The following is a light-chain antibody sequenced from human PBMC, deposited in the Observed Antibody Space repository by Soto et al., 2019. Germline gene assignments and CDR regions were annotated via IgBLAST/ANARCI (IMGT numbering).Light chain of an antibody. CDR3: QQYGSPPSLT. CDR2: GAS. V-gene: IGKV3-20*01. Sequence: EIVLTQSPGTLSLSPGERATLSCRASQSVSSSYSAWYQQKPGQAPRLLIYGASSRATGIPDRFSGSGSGTDFTLTISRLEPEDFAVYYCQQYGSPPSLTFGGGTKVEIK. J-gene: IGKJ4*01. CDR1: QSVSSSY.